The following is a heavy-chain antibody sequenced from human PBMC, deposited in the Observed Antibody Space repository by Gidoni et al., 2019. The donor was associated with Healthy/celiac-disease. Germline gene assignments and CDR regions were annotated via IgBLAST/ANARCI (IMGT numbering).Heavy chain of an antibody. Sequence: EVQLLESGGGLVQPGGSLRLSCAASGFTFSSYAMSWVRQAPGKGLEGVSAMSGSGGSTYYADSVKGRFTISRDNSKNTLYLQMNSLRAEDTAVYYCAKDQVTYYDFWSGPGLGFDYWGQGTLVTVSS. D-gene: IGHD3-3*01. J-gene: IGHJ4*02. V-gene: IGHV3-23*01. CDR3: AKDQVTYYDFWSGPGLGFDY. CDR2: MSGSGGST. CDR1: GFTFSSYA.